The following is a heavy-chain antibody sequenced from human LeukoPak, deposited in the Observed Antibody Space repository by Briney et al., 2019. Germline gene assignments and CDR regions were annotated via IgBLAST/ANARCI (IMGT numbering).Heavy chain of an antibody. D-gene: IGHD3-3*01. CDR1: GGSINSYY. J-gene: IGHJ6*03. CDR3: AREYPSVEQLRFGNYYYYMDV. V-gene: IGHV4-59*01. CDR2: IYYSGST. Sequence: PSETLSLTCTVSGGSINSYYWSWIRQPPGKGLEWIGYIYYSGSTNYNPSLKSRVTISVDTSKNQFSLRLSSVTAADTAVYYCAREYPSVEQLRFGNYYYYMDVWGKGTTVTVSS.